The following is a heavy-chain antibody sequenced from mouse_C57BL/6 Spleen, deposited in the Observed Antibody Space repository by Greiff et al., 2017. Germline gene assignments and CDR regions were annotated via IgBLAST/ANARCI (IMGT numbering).Heavy chain of an antibody. V-gene: IGHV1-22*01. CDR1: GYTFTDYN. Sequence: VQLQQSGPELVKPGASVKMSCKASGYTFTDYNMHWVKQSHGKSLEWIGYINPNNGGTSYNQKFKGKATLTVNKSSSTAYMELRSLTSEDSAVYYCAKPVVAGDYYYAMDYWGQGTSVTVSS. J-gene: IGHJ4*01. CDR2: INPNNGGT. D-gene: IGHD1-1*01. CDR3: AKPVVAGDYYYAMDY.